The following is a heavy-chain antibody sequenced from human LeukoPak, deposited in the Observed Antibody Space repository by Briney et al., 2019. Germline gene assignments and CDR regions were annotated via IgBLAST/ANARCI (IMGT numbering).Heavy chain of an antibody. CDR2: ISGSGGST. J-gene: IGHJ4*02. CDR3: AKQMAVDYFDY. V-gene: IGHV3-23*01. CDR1: GFTFSSYA. D-gene: IGHD5-24*01. Sequence: GGSLRLSCAVSGFTFSSYAMSWVRQAPGKGLEWVSAISGSGGSTYYADSVKGRFTISRDNSKSTLYLQMNSLRAEDTAVYYCAKQMAVDYFDYWGQGTLVTVSS.